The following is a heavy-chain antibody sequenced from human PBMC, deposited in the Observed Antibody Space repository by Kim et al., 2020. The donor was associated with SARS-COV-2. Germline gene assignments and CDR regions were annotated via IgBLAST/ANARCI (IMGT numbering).Heavy chain of an antibody. CDR2: IYSSGTT. CDR1: GGSISTYF. Sequence: SETLSLTCTVSGGSISTYFWSWIRQPAGKGLEWLGRIYSSGTTIYNPSLKSRVTMSVDTSKNQFSLNLYSMTAADTAVYYCARGPATNMPLDYWGRGTLVTVSS. J-gene: IGHJ4*01. V-gene: IGHV4-4*07. D-gene: IGHD2-2*01. CDR3: ARGPATNMPLDY.